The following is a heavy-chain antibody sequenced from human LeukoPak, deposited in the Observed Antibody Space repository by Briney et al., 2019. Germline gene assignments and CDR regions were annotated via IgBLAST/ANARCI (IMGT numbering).Heavy chain of an antibody. D-gene: IGHD4-11*01. CDR3: ARDDYSNFPYYYYYMDV. Sequence: SETLSLTCTVSGGSISSYYWSWIRQPAGKGLEWIGRIYTSGSTNYNPSLKSRVTMSVDTSKNQFSLKLSSVTAADTAVYYCARDDYSNFPYYYYYMDVWGKGTTVTVSS. V-gene: IGHV4-4*07. CDR2: IYTSGST. J-gene: IGHJ6*03. CDR1: GGSISSYY.